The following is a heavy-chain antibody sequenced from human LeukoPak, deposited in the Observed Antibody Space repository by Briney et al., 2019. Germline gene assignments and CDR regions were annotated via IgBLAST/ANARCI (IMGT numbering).Heavy chain of an antibody. V-gene: IGHV1-18*01. Sequence: ASVKVSCKASGYTFTSYIISWVRQAHGQGLEWMGWINAYNGNTDYAQRVQGRVTMTTDTSTSTAYMELRSLRSDDTAVYYCARDRHIAAAVYYYYMGVWGKGTPVTVSS. J-gene: IGHJ6*03. CDR1: GYTFTSYI. CDR3: ARDRHIAAAVYYYYMGV. CDR2: INAYNGNT. D-gene: IGHD6-13*01.